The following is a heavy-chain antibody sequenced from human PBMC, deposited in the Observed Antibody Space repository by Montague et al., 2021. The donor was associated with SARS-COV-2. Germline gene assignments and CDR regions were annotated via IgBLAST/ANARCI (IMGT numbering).Heavy chain of an antibody. V-gene: IGHV4-4*02. CDR2: IYHSGST. J-gene: IGHJ4*02. CDR1: GGSISNSNW. D-gene: IGHD1-26*01. Sequence: SETLSLTCAVSGGSISNSNWWSWVRQPPGMGLEWIGEIYHSGSTNYNPSLKSRVTISVDKSKNQFSLKLSSVTAADTAVYYCARVIVGATSTPAESDYWGQGTLVTVSS. CDR3: ARVIVGATSTPAESDY.